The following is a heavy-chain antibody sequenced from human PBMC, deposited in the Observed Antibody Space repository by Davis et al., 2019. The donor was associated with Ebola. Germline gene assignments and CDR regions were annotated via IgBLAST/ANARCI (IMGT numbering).Heavy chain of an antibody. CDR2: ISAYNGNT. CDR1: GYTFTSYG. D-gene: IGHD3-22*01. V-gene: IGHV1-18*01. CDR3: VRAGYYDSSGYYYYYYMDV. J-gene: IGHJ6*03. Sequence: ASVKVSCKASGYTFTSYGISWVRQAPGQGLEWMGWISAYNGNTNYAQKLQGRVTMTTDTSTSTAYMKLRSLRSDDTAVYYCVRAGYYDSSGYYYYYYMDVWGKGTTVTVSS.